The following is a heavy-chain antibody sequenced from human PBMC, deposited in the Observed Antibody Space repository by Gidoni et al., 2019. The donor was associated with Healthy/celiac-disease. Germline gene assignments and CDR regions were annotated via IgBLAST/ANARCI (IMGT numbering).Heavy chain of an antibody. D-gene: IGHD3-16*01. J-gene: IGHJ6*02. CDR3: AKSTYYDYVWGTAYYYGMDV. CDR1: GGSISSSSYY. V-gene: IGHV4-39*01. CDR2: IYYSGST. Sequence: QLQLQESGPGLVKPSETLSLTCTVSGGSISSSSYYWGWIRQPPGKGLEWIWSIYYSGSTYYNPSLKSRVTISVDTSKNQFSLKLSSVTAADTAVYYCAKSTYYDYVWGTAYYYGMDVWGQGTTVTVSS.